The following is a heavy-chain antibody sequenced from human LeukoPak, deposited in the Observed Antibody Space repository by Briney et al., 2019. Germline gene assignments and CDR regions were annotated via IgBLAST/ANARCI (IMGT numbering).Heavy chain of an antibody. CDR3: ALDPEFYGDYISGGVFDY. Sequence: GRSLRLSGAASGFTFSSYGMHWVRQAPGKGVEWVAVISYDGSNKYYADSVKGRFTITRDNSKNTLYLQMNSLRAEDTAVYYCALDPEFYGDYISGGVFDYWGQGTLVTVSS. V-gene: IGHV3-30*03. J-gene: IGHJ4*02. D-gene: IGHD4-17*01. CDR1: GFTFSSYG. CDR2: ISYDGSNK.